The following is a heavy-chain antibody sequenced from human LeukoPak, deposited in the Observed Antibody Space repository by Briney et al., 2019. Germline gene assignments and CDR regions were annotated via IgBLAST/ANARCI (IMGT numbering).Heavy chain of an antibody. CDR3: ARASAESDYYYYYYMDV. CDR1: GFTFSSYW. CDR2: IKQDGSEK. V-gene: IGHV3-7*04. Sequence: GGSLRLSCAASGFTFSSYWMSWVRQAPGKGLEWVANIKQDGSEKYYVDSVKGRFTISRDNAKNSLYLQMNSLRAEDTAVYYCARASAESDYYYYYYMDVWGKGTTVTVSS. D-gene: IGHD2/OR15-2a*01. J-gene: IGHJ6*03.